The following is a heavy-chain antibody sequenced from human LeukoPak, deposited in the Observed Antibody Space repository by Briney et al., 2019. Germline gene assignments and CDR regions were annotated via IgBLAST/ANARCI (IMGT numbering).Heavy chain of an antibody. CDR3: AKDEGQVATIAAPFDY. CDR1: GFIFSNYE. V-gene: IGHV3-48*03. Sequence: GGSLRLSCEGSGFIFSNYEMNWVRQAPGKGLEWISYIDPSGTTAYYADSVKGRFTISRDNSKNSLYLQMNSLRTEDTALYYCAKDEGQVATIAAPFDYWGQGTLVTVSS. J-gene: IGHJ4*02. D-gene: IGHD5-24*01. CDR2: IDPSGTTA.